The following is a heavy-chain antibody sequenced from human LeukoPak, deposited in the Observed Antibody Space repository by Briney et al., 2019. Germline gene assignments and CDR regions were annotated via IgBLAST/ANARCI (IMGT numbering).Heavy chain of an antibody. CDR1: RFTFCSYS. CDR3: AEHRITMIGGV. V-gene: IGHV3-21*01. J-gene: IGHJ6*04. D-gene: IGHD3-10*02. CDR2: ISSRRSYI. Sequence: GGSLTLLCTASRFTFCSYSMKWVRHAPGKGLEWVSYISSRRSYIYYGVSVRGRFTISRDNAKNSLSLQMNRLRAGDASFYSCAEHRITMIGGVWGKGTTVTISS.